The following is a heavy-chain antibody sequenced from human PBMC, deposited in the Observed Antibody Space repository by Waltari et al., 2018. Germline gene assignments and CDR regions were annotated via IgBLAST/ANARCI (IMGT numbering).Heavy chain of an antibody. CDR3: ARALAYCGGDCYSTRYYFDY. V-gene: IGHV4-34*01. CDR1: GGSFRGYY. D-gene: IGHD2-21*02. CDR2: INHSGST. Sequence: QVQLQQWGAGLLKPSATLSLTCAVYGGSFRGYYWSWIRQPPGKGLEWIGEINHSGSTNYNPSLKSRVTISVDTSKNQFSLKLSSVTAADTAVYYCARALAYCGGDCYSTRYYFDYWGQGTLVTVSS. J-gene: IGHJ4*02.